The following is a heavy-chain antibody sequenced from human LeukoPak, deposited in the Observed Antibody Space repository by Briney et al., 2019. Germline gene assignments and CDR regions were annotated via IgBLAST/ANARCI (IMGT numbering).Heavy chain of an antibody. CDR1: GGSIRTYY. J-gene: IGHJ4*02. CDR2: ISYSGST. Sequence: SETLSLTCSVSGGSIRTYYWNWIRQPPGKGLEWIGYISYSGSTNFNPSLKSRVTISVDTSKNQFSLKLSSVAAADTAVYYCARRDNSGYGNWAFDYWGQGTLVTVSS. V-gene: IGHV4-59*01. D-gene: IGHD5-12*01. CDR3: ARRDNSGYGNWAFDY.